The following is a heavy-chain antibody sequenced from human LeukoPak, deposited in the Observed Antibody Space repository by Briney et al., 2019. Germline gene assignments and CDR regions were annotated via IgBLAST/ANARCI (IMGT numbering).Heavy chain of an antibody. D-gene: IGHD3-10*01. CDR1: GFTFSIYS. V-gene: IGHV3-48*01. CDR2: ISGTSGTI. Sequence: GGSLRLSCAASGFTFSIYSMNWLRQAPGKRLEWVSYISGTSGTIYYADSVKGRFTISRDNAKNSLYLQMNSLRAEDTAVYYCASGSGSHWGQGTLVTVSS. CDR3: ASGSGSH. J-gene: IGHJ4*02.